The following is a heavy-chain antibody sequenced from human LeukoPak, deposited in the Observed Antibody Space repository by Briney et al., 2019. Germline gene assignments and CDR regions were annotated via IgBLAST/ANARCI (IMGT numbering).Heavy chain of an antibody. CDR3: AELGITMIGGV. V-gene: IGHV3-48*03. CDR2: ISSSGSTI. Sequence: GGSLRLSCTTSGFTFGDYALSWVRQAPGKGLEWVSYISSSGSTIYYADSVKGRFTISRDNAKNSLYLQMNSLRAEDTAVYYCAELGITMIGGVWGKGTTVTISS. J-gene: IGHJ6*04. CDR1: GFTFGDYA. D-gene: IGHD3-10*02.